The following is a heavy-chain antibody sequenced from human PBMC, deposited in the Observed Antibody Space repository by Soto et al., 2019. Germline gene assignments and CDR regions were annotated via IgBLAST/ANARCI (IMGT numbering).Heavy chain of an antibody. J-gene: IGHJ4*02. CDR3: ARSRAGAATDY. Sequence: ASVKVSCKASGYTFTGYYMHLVRQAPGQGLEWMGWINPNSGGTNYAQKFQGWVTMTRDTSISTAYMEQSRLRSDDTAVYYCARSRAGAATDYWGQGTLVKSPQ. CDR1: GYTFTGYY. CDR2: INPNSGGT. D-gene: IGHD6-13*01. V-gene: IGHV1-2*04.